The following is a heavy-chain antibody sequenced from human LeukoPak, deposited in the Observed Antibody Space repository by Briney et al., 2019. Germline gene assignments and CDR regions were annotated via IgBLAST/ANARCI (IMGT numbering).Heavy chain of an antibody. D-gene: IGHD6-19*01. J-gene: IGHJ4*02. CDR1: GASISGSGYY. Sequence: SETLSLTCTVSGASISGSGYYWGWIRQPPGKGLEWIGSIYHSGDTYYDPSLKSRVTISVDTSKNQFSLKLDSVTAADTAVYYCAKGTSSGWYYFDYWGQGTLVTVSS. CDR2: IYHSGDT. CDR3: AKGTSSGWYYFDY. V-gene: IGHV4-38-2*02.